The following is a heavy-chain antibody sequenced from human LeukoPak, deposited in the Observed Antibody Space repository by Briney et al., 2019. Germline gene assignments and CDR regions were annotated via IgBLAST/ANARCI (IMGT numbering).Heavy chain of an antibody. Sequence: SETLSLTCAVYGGSFSGYYWSWIRQPPGKGLEWIGEINHSGSTNYNPSLKSRVTISVDTSKNQFSLKLSSVTAADTAVYYCARGRGDYYDSSGYPRLPPDYWGQGTLVTVSS. CDR1: GGSFSGYY. CDR3: ARGRGDYYDSSGYPRLPPDY. V-gene: IGHV4-34*01. J-gene: IGHJ4*02. D-gene: IGHD3-22*01. CDR2: INHSGST.